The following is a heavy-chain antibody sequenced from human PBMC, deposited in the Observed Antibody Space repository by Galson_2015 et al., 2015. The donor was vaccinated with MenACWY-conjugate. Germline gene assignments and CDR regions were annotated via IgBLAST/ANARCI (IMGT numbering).Heavy chain of an antibody. CDR3: ARVGTWIHQYFYYMDV. CDR1: GFTFTGYE. Sequence: SLRLSCAASGFTFTGYEFNWVRQAPGKGLEWLSYISKSGSPIYYADSVKGRFTISRDNIKKSLFLEMNSLRAGDTGVYYCARVGTWIHQYFYYMDVWGKVTTVTVSS. D-gene: IGHD5-18*01. J-gene: IGHJ6*03. CDR2: ISKSGSPI. V-gene: IGHV3-48*03.